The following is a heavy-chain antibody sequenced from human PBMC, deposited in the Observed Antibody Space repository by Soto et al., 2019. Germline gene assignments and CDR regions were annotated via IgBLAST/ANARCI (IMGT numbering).Heavy chain of an antibody. J-gene: IGHJ4*02. CDR3: AREPRSGGN. V-gene: IGHV4-59*12. Sequence: SETLSLTCSVSGRSMSSNYWSWIRQSPDKGLEWLGYVFYGGTDYNPSLGGRVSMSVETSKSQFSLQLNSLRPEDTGIYYCAREPRSGGNWGLGTLVTVSS. CDR1: GRSMSSNY. D-gene: IGHD2-15*01. CDR2: VFYGGT.